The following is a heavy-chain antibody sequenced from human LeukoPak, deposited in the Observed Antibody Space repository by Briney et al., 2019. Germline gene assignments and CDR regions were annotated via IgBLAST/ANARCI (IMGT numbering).Heavy chain of an antibody. CDR2: IYTSGST. CDR3: ARDLRRGYSYGFDY. V-gene: IGHV4-4*07. CDR1: GGSISSYY. J-gene: IGHJ4*02. Sequence: SETLSLTCTVSGGSISSYYWSWIRQPPGKGLEWIGRIYTSGSTNYNPSLKSRVTMSVDTSKNQFSLKLSSVTAADTAVYYCARDLRRGYSYGFDYWGQGTLVTVSS. D-gene: IGHD5-18*01.